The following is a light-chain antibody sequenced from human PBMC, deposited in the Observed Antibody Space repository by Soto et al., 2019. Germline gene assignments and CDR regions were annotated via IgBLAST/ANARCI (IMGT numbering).Light chain of an antibody. CDR3: ETWDNNILV. CDR2: LEVSGSY. CDR1: SGHSSYI. Sequence: QAVVTQSSSASASLGSSVKLTCTLSSGHSSYIIAWHQQQPGKAPRYLMKLEVSGSYNKGSGVPDRFSGSSSGADRYLTISNLXXXDXXDYYCETWDNNILVFGGGTKLTVL. V-gene: IGLV4-60*02. J-gene: IGLJ2*01.